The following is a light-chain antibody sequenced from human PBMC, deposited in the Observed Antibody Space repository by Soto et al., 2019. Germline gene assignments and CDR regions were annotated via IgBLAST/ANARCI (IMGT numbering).Light chain of an antibody. CDR1: QSVSSD. Sequence: VMTQSPATLSVSPGERATLSCRASQSVSSDFAWYQQKPGQAPRLLIYGASNRATGIPDRFSGSGSGTDFTLTISRLEPEDFAVYYCQQYGSSGTFGQGTKVDIK. V-gene: IGKV3-20*01. CDR2: GAS. CDR3: QQYGSSGT. J-gene: IGKJ1*01.